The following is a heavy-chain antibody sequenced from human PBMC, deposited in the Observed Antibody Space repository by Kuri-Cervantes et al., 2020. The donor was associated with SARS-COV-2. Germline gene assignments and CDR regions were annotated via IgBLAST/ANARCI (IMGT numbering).Heavy chain of an antibody. CDR2: ISYDGSNK. V-gene: IGHV3-30-3*01. Sequence: GESLKISCAASGFSFSSYAMHWVRQAPGKGLEWVAVISYDGSNKYYADSVKGRFTISRDNSKNTLYLQMNSLRAEDTAVYYCARGVLFLEWLFPEHDAFDIWGQGTMVTVSS. J-gene: IGHJ3*02. D-gene: IGHD3-3*01. CDR1: GFSFSSYA. CDR3: ARGVLFLEWLFPEHDAFDI.